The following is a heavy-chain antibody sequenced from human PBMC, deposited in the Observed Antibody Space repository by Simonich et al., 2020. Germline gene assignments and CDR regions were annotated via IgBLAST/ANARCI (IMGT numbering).Heavy chain of an antibody. CDR3: ARSLGYYYYYYGMDV. J-gene: IGHJ6*02. D-gene: IGHD1-26*01. CDR2: IYYSGST. Sequence: QVQLQESGPGLVKPSETLSLTCTVSGGSISSYYLSWIRQPPGKGLEWIGYIYYSGSTNYNPSLKSRGHISVDTSKNQFSLKLSSVTAADTAVYYCARSLGYYYYYYGMDVWGQGTTVTVSS. V-gene: IGHV4-59*08. CDR1: GGSISSYY.